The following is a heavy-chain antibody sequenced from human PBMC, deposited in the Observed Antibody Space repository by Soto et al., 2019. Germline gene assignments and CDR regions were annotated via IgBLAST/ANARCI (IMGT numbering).Heavy chain of an antibody. J-gene: IGHJ4*02. Sequence: PSETLSLTCTVSVGSISSSSYYWGWIRQPPGRGLEWIGSIYYSGSTYYNPSLKSRVTISVDTSKNQFSLKLSSVTAADTAVYYCARPGYCSSTGCEFDYWGQGTLVTVS. CDR2: IYYSGST. V-gene: IGHV4-39*01. D-gene: IGHD2-2*01. CDR1: VGSISSSSYY. CDR3: ARPGYCSSTGCEFDY.